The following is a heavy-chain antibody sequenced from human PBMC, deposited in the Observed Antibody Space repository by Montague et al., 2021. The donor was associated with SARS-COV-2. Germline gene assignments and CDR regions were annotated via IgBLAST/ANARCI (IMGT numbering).Heavy chain of an antibody. V-gene: IGHV4-4*07. Sequence: SETRSLTCSVSGDSITNHYWSWIRQPARKGLEWFGRMHFTGKTNFSPFFSSRLTMSADTSKNQFSLKLTSVTAADTAIYFCARDRFDFGAGRQGTIDVWGQGTLVTVSS. CDR3: ARDRFDFGAGRQGTIDV. D-gene: IGHD3-10*01. J-gene: IGHJ4*02. CDR2: MHFTGKT. CDR1: GDSITNHY.